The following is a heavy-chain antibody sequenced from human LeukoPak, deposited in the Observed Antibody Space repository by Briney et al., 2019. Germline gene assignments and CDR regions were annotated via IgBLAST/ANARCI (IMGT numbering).Heavy chain of an antibody. D-gene: IGHD5-18*01. Sequence: NPSETLSLTCTVSGASISSSYWSWIRQPPPKGLEWIGYIYYSGSANYNPSLKSRVTISVDTSKNQFSLKLSSVTAADTALYYCARDQGYSYGVGASASYYYYGMDVWGQGTTVTLSS. CDR1: GASISSSY. CDR3: ARDQGYSYGVGASASYYYYGMDV. V-gene: IGHV4-59*01. CDR2: IYYSGSA. J-gene: IGHJ6*02.